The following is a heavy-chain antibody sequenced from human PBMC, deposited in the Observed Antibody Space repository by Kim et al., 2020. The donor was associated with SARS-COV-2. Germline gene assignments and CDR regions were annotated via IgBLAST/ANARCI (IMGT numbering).Heavy chain of an antibody. CDR2: ISGSGGST. Sequence: GGSLRLSCEASGFTFSSYAMSWVRQAPGKGLEWVSTISGSGGSTYYADSVKGRFTISRDNSKNTLYLQMNSLRAEDTAVYYCAKEEGSTMIVVVISGQHELEYWGQGTMVTVSS. V-gene: IGHV3-23*01. CDR3: AKEEGSTMIVVVISGQHELEY. J-gene: IGHJ4*02. D-gene: IGHD3-22*01. CDR1: GFTFSSYA.